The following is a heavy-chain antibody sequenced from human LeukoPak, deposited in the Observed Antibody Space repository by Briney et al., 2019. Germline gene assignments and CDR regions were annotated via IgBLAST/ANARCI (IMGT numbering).Heavy chain of an antibody. CDR2: ISSSSSYI. CDR3: ARELNWGHAFDI. CDR1: GFTFSSYS. J-gene: IGHJ3*02. Sequence: GGSLRLSCAASGFTFSSYSMNWVRQAPGKGLEWVSSISSSSSYIYYADSVEGRFTIPRDNAKNSLYLQMNSLRAEDTAVYYCARELNWGHAFDIWGQGTMVTVSS. D-gene: IGHD7-27*01. V-gene: IGHV3-21*01.